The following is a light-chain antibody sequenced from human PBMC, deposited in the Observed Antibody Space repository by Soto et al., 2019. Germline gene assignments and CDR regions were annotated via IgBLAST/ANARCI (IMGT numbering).Light chain of an antibody. CDR2: EVS. Sequence: QSALTQPASVSGSPGQSITISCTGTSSDIGGYNYVSWYQQHPGKAPKLMLYEVSNRPSGVSNRFSGFKSDNTASLTITGLQAEDEADYYCNSYTSSSTLYVFGTGTKLTVL. CDR3: NSYTSSSTLYV. V-gene: IGLV2-14*01. CDR1: SSDIGGYNY. J-gene: IGLJ1*01.